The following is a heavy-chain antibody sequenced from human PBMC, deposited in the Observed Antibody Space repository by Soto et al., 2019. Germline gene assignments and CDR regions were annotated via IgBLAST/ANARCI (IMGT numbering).Heavy chain of an antibody. CDR2: ISASGSS. CDR3: AREGVAVSGYNWFDP. V-gene: IGHV4-4*07. D-gene: IGHD3-22*01. CDR1: GDCISSYY. J-gene: IGHJ5*02. Sequence: PXARLWLTCQVCGDCISSYYLSWIRQPAGKGLEWIGRISASGSSNYNPSLKTRVTMSLDTSKSQFSLQLNSVTAADTAVYYCAREGVAVSGYNWFDPCGQRTLVTGSS.